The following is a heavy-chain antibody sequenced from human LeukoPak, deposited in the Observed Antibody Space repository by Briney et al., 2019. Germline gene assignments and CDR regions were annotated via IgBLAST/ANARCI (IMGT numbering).Heavy chain of an antibody. D-gene: IGHD2/OR15-2a*01. Sequence: GGSLRLSCAASGFTFSSYDMHWVRQATGKGLEWVSAIGTAGDTYYPGSVKGRFTISRENAKNSLYLQMNSLRAEDTAVYYCARLGMIQAYSTEDYWGQGTLVTVSS. CDR2: IGTAGDT. V-gene: IGHV3-13*01. CDR1: GFTFSSYD. J-gene: IGHJ4*02. CDR3: ARLGMIQAYSTEDY.